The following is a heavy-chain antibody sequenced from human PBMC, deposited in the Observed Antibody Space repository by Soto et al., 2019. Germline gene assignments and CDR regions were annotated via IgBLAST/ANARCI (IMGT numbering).Heavy chain of an antibody. J-gene: IGHJ2*01. Sequence: EVQLVETGGGLIQPGGSLRLSCAASGFTISSSYMSWVRQAPGKGLQWVSVVYTGGSANYADSVKGRFTSSRDNSKNTLSLQVNSLRAEDTAVYYCARVWGWHFDLWGRGTLVTVSS. CDR1: GFTISSSY. CDR2: VYTGGSA. D-gene: IGHD7-27*01. CDR3: ARVWGWHFDL. V-gene: IGHV3-53*02.